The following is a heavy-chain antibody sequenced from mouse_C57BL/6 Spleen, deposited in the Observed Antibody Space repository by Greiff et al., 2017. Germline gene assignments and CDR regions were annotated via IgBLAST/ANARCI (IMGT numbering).Heavy chain of an antibody. CDR2: ISSGGDYI. V-gene: IGHV5-9-1*02. D-gene: IGHD2-4*01. CDR3: TRDFYDYDVFAY. CDR1: GFTFSSYA. Sequence: EVKLVESGEGLVKPGGSLKLSCAASGFTFSSYAMSWVRQTPEKRLEWVAYISSGGDYIYYADTVKGRFTISRDNARNTLYLQMSSLKSEDTAMXYCTRDFYDYDVFAYWGQGTLVTVSA. J-gene: IGHJ3*01.